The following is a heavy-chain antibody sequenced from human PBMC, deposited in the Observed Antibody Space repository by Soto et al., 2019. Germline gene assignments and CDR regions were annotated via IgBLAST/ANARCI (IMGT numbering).Heavy chain of an antibody. CDR3: ATEFPYYVSSDSYLDY. D-gene: IGHD3-16*01. J-gene: IGHJ4*02. V-gene: IGHV6-1*01. CDR2: TYYRSKWYN. Sequence: PSQTLSLTCAISGDSVSDNSAAWNWIRQSPSRGLEVLGRTYYRSKWYNDYAGSVKSRITVTPDTSKNQFSLHLNSVTPEDTAVYYCATEFPYYVSSDSYLDYWGQGALVTVSS. CDR1: GDSVSDNSAA.